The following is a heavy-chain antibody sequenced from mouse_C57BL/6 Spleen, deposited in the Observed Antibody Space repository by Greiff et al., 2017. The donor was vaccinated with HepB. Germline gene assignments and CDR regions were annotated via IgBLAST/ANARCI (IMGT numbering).Heavy chain of an antibody. D-gene: IGHD2-4*01. CDR3: APLYYDYDEVAY. Sequence: VQLQESGAELARPGASVKLSCKASGYTFTSYGISWVKQSTGQGLAGIGEIYTRSGNTYYNEKFKGKATLTADKSSSTAYMELRSLTSEDSAVYFCAPLYYDYDEVAYWGQGTLVTVSA. CDR1: GYTFTSYG. V-gene: IGHV1-81*01. CDR2: IYTRSGNT. J-gene: IGHJ3*01.